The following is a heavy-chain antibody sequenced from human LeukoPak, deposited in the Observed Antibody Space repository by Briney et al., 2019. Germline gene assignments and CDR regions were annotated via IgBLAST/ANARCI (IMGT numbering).Heavy chain of an antibody. V-gene: IGHV1-46*01. CDR3: ARDRGRQQLASYYFDY. CDR1: GYTFTSYY. Sequence: ASVKVSCKASGYTFTSYYMHWVRQAPGQGLEWMGIINPSGGSTSYAQKFQGRVTMTRDMSTSTVYMELSSLRSEDTAVYYCARDRGRQQLASYYFDYWGQGTLVTVSS. J-gene: IGHJ4*02. D-gene: IGHD6-13*01. CDR2: INPSGGST.